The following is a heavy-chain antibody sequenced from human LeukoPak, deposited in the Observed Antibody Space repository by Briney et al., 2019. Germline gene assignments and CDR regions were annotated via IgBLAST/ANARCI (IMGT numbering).Heavy chain of an antibody. CDR1: GYTLTELS. CDR2: INPNTGGT. CDR3: ARGRATVTTLSGMDV. D-gene: IGHD4-17*01. V-gene: IGHV1-2*04. Sequence: RASVKVSCKVSGYTLTELSMHWVRQAPGQGLEWMGWINPNTGGTNYAQKFQGWVTMTRDTSISTAYMELSRLRSDGTAVYCCARGRATVTTLSGMDVWGQGTTVTVSS. J-gene: IGHJ6*02.